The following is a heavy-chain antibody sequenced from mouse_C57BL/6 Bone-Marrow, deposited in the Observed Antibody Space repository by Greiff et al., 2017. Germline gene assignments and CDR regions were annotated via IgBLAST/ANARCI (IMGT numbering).Heavy chain of an antibody. Sequence: QVQLQQPGAELVKPGASVKLSCKASGYTFTNYWMHWVKQRPGQGLEWIGMMHPNGGSPDYNEKFKSEATLSVDKSSRTAYMELSSLTSEDSAVYYCARFYDYDDYTMDYGGQGPSVTVSS. CDR3: ARFYDYDDYTMDY. D-gene: IGHD2-4*01. CDR1: GYTFTNYW. CDR2: MHPNGGSP. V-gene: IGHV1-64*01. J-gene: IGHJ4*01.